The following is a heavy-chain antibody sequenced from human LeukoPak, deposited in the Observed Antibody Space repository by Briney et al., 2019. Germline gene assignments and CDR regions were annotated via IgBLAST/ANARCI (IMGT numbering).Heavy chain of an antibody. CDR2: IKQDGSEK. Sequence: PGGSQRLSCAVSGFTFSSYWMSWVRQAPGRGLEWVANIKQDGSEKYYVDSVKGRFTISRDNTKNSLYLQMNSLRAEDTAVYYCASIVEGFGELLYDYWGQGTLVTVSS. V-gene: IGHV3-7*01. CDR3: ASIVEGFGELLYDY. D-gene: IGHD3-10*01. J-gene: IGHJ4*02. CDR1: GFTFSSYW.